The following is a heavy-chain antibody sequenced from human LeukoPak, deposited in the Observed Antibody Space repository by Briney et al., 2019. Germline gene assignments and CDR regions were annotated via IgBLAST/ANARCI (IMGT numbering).Heavy chain of an antibody. J-gene: IGHJ6*02. V-gene: IGHV3-23*01. D-gene: IGHD2-2*01. CDR2: ISGSGTST. CDR3: ARAAYCSSTSCYRSYGLDV. CDR1: GLTFSIYA. Sequence: PGGSLRLSCAASGLTFSIYAMSWVRQAPGKGLEWVSVISGSGTSTYYADSVKGRFTISRDNSKNTLYLQMNSLRADDTAVFYCARAAYCSSTSCYRSYGLDVWGQGTTVTVSS.